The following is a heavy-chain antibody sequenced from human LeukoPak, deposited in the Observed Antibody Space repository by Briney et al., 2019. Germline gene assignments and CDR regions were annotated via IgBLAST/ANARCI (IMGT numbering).Heavy chain of an antibody. CDR1: GYSISSGYY. CDR2: IYHSGST. J-gene: IGHJ6*03. CDR3: ARGGRSYYYMDV. Sequence: PSETLSLTCTVSGYSISSGYYWGWLRQPPGRGLEWIGTIYHSGSTNYNPSLKSRVTISVDTSKNQFSLKLSSVTAADTAVYYCARGGRSYYYMDVWGKGTTVTVSS. V-gene: IGHV4-38-2*02.